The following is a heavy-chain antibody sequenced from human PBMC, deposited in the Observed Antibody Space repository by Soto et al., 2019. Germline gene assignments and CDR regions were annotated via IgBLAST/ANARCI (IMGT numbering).Heavy chain of an antibody. V-gene: IGHV4-34*01. Sequence: PSEALSLTCAVVGDSLRGQSLNWIRQSPGKALEGIGEIDQSGGTNYKPCLKSRAIISYDTSKHRFSLRLICVTAGNTSLYYFGRDDSYGWSGESLDVWRQGTTVTVSS. J-gene: IGHJ6*02. CDR3: GRDDSYGWSGESLDV. D-gene: IGHD6-19*01. CDR2: IDQSGGT. CDR1: GDSLRGQS.